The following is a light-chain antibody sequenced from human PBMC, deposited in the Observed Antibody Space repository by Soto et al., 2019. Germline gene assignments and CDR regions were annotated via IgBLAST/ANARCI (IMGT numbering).Light chain of an antibody. Sequence: VLTQPPSVSAAPGQKVTISCSGSSSNIGNNYVSWYQQLPGTAPKLLIYDNNKRPSGIPDRFSGSKSGTSATLGITGLQTGDEADYYCGTWNSSLSAVVFGGGTKLTVL. CDR1: SSNIGNNY. V-gene: IGLV1-51*01. CDR2: DNN. CDR3: GTWNSSLSAVV. J-gene: IGLJ2*01.